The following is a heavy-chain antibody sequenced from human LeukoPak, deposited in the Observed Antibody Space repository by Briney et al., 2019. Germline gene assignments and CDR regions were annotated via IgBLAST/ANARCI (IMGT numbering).Heavy chain of an antibody. Sequence: GGSLRLSCAASGFTFDDYAMHWVRHAPGKGLEWVSGISWNSSSIVYADSVKGRFTISRDNAKNSLYLQMNSLRAEDTALYYCAKGGGGPIFGVVNPYYYYYYMDVWGKGTTVTVSS. J-gene: IGHJ6*03. D-gene: IGHD3-3*01. CDR3: AKGGGGPIFGVVNPYYYYYYMDV. CDR2: ISWNSSSI. CDR1: GFTFDDYA. V-gene: IGHV3-9*01.